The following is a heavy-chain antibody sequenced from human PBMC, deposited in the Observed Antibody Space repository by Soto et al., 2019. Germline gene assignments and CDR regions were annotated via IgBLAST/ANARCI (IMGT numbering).Heavy chain of an antibody. D-gene: IGHD5-12*01. J-gene: IGHJ6*03. CDR3: AKALRLDYYYYYYMDV. CDR1: GFTFSSYA. V-gene: IGHV3-23*01. CDR2: ISGSGGST. Sequence: GGSLRLSCAASGFTFSSYAMSWVRQAPGKGLEWVSAISGSGGSTYYADSVEGRFTISRDNSKNTLYLQMNSLRAEDTAVYYCAKALRLDYYYYYYMDVWGKGTTVTVSS.